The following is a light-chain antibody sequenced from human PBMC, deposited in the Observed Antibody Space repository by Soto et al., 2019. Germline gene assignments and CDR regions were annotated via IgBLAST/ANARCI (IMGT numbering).Light chain of an antibody. CDR3: QQLNNYPRALT. V-gene: IGKV1-9*01. J-gene: IGKJ4*01. Sequence: DIQLTQSPSFLSASVGDRVTITCRASQGISNYLAWYQQKPGKAPKVLIYAASTLQSGVSSRFSGSVSWTEFTLTISSLQPEDFATYYCQQLNNYPRALTFGGGTKVEIK. CDR1: QGISNY. CDR2: AAS.